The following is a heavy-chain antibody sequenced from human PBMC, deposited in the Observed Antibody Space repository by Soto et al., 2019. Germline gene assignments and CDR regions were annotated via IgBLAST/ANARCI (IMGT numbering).Heavy chain of an antibody. CDR2: MNPNSGNT. D-gene: IGHD4-17*01. V-gene: IGHV1-8*01. Sequence: QVQLVQSGAEVKKPGASVKVSCKASGYTFTSYDINWVRQATGQGLEWMGWMNPNSGNTGYAQKFQGRVTMTRNTSISTAYMELSSLRSEDTAVYYCARGRLDYGDYDDQYFDLWGRGTLVTVSS. CDR1: GYTFTSYD. CDR3: ARGRLDYGDYDDQYFDL. J-gene: IGHJ2*01.